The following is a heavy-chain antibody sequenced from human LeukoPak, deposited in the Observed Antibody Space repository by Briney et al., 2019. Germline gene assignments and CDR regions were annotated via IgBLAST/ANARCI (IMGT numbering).Heavy chain of an antibody. J-gene: IGHJ4*02. D-gene: IGHD3-3*02. Sequence: GGSLRLSCATSGFTFVDYGLSWVRRAPGKGLEWLCAINYNGAITDYADSVKGRFTISRDNAKNSLYLRIDSLRAEDTALYYCARDRLGPSFSVSHFDLWGQGTLVTVSS. CDR2: INYNGAIT. CDR1: GFTFVDYG. V-gene: IGHV3-20*04. CDR3: ARDRLGPSFSVSHFDL.